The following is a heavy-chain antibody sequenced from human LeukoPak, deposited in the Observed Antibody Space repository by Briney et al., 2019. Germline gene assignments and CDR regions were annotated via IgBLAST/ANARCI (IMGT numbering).Heavy chain of an antibody. CDR3: AREPTGIIL. CDR2: ISSTSAYI. V-gene: IGHV3-21*01. J-gene: IGHJ4*02. D-gene: IGHD5-18*01. CDR1: GFTFSSYS. Sequence: GGSLRLSCAASGFTFSSYSMTWVRQTPGKGLEWVSSISSTSAYIYYADSVKGRFTISRDNAKNSPYLQMNSLRVEDTAMYYCAREPTGIILWGQGTLVTVSS.